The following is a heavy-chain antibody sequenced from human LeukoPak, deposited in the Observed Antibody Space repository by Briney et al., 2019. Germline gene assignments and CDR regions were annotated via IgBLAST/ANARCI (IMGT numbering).Heavy chain of an antibody. CDR1: GAPFSGYW. CDR2: INHSRIT. CDR3: ATTSGH. Sequence: SGTLSLTCALYGAPFSGYWWCWIRQPPGKGLEWIGEINHSRITNYNPSLKSRVSISVDTSKNQCSLKLSSVTAADTAVYYCATTSGHWGQGTLVTVSS. J-gene: IGHJ4*02. V-gene: IGHV4-34*01.